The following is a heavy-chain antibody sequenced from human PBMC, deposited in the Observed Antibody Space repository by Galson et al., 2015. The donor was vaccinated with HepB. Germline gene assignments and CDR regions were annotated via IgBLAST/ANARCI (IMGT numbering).Heavy chain of an antibody. CDR1: GFTFSSYS. CDR3: ARDKGELDPIAAAFLFGY. D-gene: IGHD6-13*01. V-gene: IGHV3-21*01. J-gene: IGHJ4*02. Sequence: SLRLSRAASGFTFSSYSMNWVRQAPGKGLEWVSSISSSSSYIYYADSVKGRFTISRDNAKNSLYLQMNSLRAEDTAVYYCARDKGELDPIAAAFLFGYWGQGTLVTVSS. CDR2: ISSSSSYI.